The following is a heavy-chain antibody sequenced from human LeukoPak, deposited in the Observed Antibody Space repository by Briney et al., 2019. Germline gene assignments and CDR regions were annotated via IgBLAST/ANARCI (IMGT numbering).Heavy chain of an antibody. D-gene: IGHD3-22*01. CDR1: GGSFSGYY. J-gene: IGHJ6*02. CDR2: INHSGST. V-gene: IGHV4-34*01. CDR3: ARLKSYDSGGYPPPDGMDV. Sequence: PSETLSLTCAVYGGSFSGYYWSWIRQPPGKGLEWIGEINHSGSTNYNPSLKSRVTISVDTSKNQFSLKLSSVTAADTAVYYCARLKSYDSGGYPPPDGMDVWGQGTTVTVSS.